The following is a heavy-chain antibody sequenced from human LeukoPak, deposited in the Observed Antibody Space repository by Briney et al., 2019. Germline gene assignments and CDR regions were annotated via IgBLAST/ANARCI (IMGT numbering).Heavy chain of an antibody. J-gene: IGHJ3*02. D-gene: IGHD3-22*01. Sequence: SETLSLTCTVSGGSVSSGSYYWSWIRQPPGKGLEWIGEINHSGSTNYNPSLKSRVTISVDTSKNQFSLKLSSVTAADTAVYYCARRTYYYDSSGYSYAFDTWGQGTMVTVSS. V-gene: IGHV4-61*01. CDR2: INHSGST. CDR3: ARRTYYYDSSGYSYAFDT. CDR1: GGSVSSGSYY.